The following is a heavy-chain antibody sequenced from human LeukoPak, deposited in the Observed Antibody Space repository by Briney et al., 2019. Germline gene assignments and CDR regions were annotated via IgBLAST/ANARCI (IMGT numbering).Heavy chain of an antibody. CDR1: GFTFSSYG. CDR3: ARGEVLAEQLTMIVVRPPLDY. J-gene: IGHJ4*02. D-gene: IGHD3-22*01. CDR2: ISYDGSNK. Sequence: GGSLRLSCAASGFTFSSYGMSRVRQAPGKGLEWVAVISYDGSNKYYADSVKGRFTISRDNSKNTLYLQMNSLRAEDTAVYYCARGEVLAEQLTMIVVRPPLDYWGQGTLVTVSS. V-gene: IGHV3-30*03.